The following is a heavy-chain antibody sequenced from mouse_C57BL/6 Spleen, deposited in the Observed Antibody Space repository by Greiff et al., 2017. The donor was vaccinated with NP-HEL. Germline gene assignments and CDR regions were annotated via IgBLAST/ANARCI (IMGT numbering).Heavy chain of an antibody. D-gene: IGHD1-1*02. Sequence: EVQLVESGEGLVKPGGSLKLSCAASGFTFSSYAMSWVRQTPEKRLEWVAYISSGGDYIYYAETVKGRFTISRDNARNTLYQQMSSLKSEDTAMYYCTRVATRYYFDYWGQGTTLTVSS. CDR2: ISSGGDYI. V-gene: IGHV5-9-1*02. CDR1: GFTFSSYA. J-gene: IGHJ2*01. CDR3: TRVATRYYFDY.